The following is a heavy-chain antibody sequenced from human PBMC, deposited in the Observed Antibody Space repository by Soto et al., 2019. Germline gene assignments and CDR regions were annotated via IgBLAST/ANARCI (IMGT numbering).Heavy chain of an antibody. CDR1: GFTVSDYY. D-gene: IGHD3-10*01. J-gene: IGHJ2*01. CDR3: VRDGSGNTSHWYFDV. Sequence: QVQLVESGGGLVKPGGSLRLSCVASGFTVSDYYMTWIRQAPGKGLEWVSYISGSSDYTKYADSVKDRFSISRDNAKNLLYLQMNSLRVEDTAVYYCVRDGSGNTSHWYFDVWGRGTLVTVSS. V-gene: IGHV3-11*06. CDR2: ISGSSDYT.